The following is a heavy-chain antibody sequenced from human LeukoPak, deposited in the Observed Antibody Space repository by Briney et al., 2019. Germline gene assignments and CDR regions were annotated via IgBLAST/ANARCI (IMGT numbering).Heavy chain of an antibody. Sequence: GASVKVSCKASGYTFTSYGISWVRQAPGQGLEWMGWISAYNGNTNYAQKLQGRVTMTTDTSTSTAYMELRSLRSDDTAVYYCARTILGDSYGFYPHYYYYYYMDIWGKGTTVTVSS. J-gene: IGHJ6*03. D-gene: IGHD5-18*01. V-gene: IGHV1-18*01. CDR2: ISAYNGNT. CDR1: GYTFTSYG. CDR3: ARTILGDSYGFYPHYYYYYYMDI.